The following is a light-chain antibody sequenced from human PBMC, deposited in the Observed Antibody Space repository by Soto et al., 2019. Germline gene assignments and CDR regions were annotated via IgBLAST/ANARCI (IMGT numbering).Light chain of an antibody. J-gene: IGKJ1*01. V-gene: IGKV3-20*01. CDR3: HHFGSSPET. Sequence: EVGLTQSPGTLSLSPGERATLSCRASQSVADSYLAWYQQKPGRATRLLFYAATRRATGIPARFSGSGSGTDFTLTISTLEPDDFAVYYCHHFGSSPETFGQGTKVE. CDR2: AAT. CDR1: QSVADSY.